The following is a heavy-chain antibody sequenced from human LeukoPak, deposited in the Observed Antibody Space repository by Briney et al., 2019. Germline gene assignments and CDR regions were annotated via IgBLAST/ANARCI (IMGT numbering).Heavy chain of an antibody. Sequence: SETLSLTCTVSGGSISSSSYYWGWIRQPPGKGLEWIGSIYYSGSTYYNPSLKSRVTISVDTSKNQFSLKLSSVTAADTAVYYCARENVAAAGTDGNYWGQGTLVTVSS. V-gene: IGHV4-39*07. J-gene: IGHJ4*02. CDR1: GGSISSSSYY. CDR2: IYYSGST. D-gene: IGHD6-13*01. CDR3: ARENVAAAGTDGNY.